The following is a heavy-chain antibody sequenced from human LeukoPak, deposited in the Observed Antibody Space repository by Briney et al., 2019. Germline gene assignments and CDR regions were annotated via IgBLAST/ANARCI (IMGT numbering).Heavy chain of an antibody. CDR1: GFTFSSYA. Sequence: GGSLRLSCAVSGFTFSSYAMSWVRQAPGKGLEWVSAISGSGGSTYYADSVKGRFTISRDNSKNTVDLQMNNLRVDDTAIYYCAKDHANTPVVTNWGQGILVSVSS. V-gene: IGHV3-23*01. J-gene: IGHJ4*02. D-gene: IGHD2-21*02. CDR2: ISGSGGST. CDR3: AKDHANTPVVTN.